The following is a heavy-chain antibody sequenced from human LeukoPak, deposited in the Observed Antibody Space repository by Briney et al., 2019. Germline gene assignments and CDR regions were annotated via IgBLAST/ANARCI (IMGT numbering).Heavy chain of an antibody. D-gene: IGHD1-26*01. CDR2: IYQSGST. CDR3: ARDKWEPRYAFDI. Sequence: SETLSLTCAVSGGSISSSNWWSLIRQPPGKGRGGSREIYQSGSTNYNPSLKRRVTISVDKSKTQFSLKLSSVTAADTAVYYCARDKWEPRYAFDIWXXGTMVTVSS. J-gene: IGHJ3*02. CDR1: GGSISSSNW. V-gene: IGHV4-4*02.